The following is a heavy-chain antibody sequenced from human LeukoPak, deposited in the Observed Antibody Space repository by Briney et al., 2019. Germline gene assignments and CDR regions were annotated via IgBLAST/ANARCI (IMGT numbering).Heavy chain of an antibody. J-gene: IGHJ4*02. CDR2: ISGSGGST. CDR1: GFTFSSYA. V-gene: IGHV3-23*01. D-gene: IGHD3-3*01. Sequence: GGSLRLSCAASGFTFSSYAMSWVRQAPGKGLEWVSAISGSGGSTYYADSVKGRFTISRDNSKNTLYLQMNSLRAEDTAVYYCAKEGWSRPLSIFEGTFDYWGQGTLVTVSS. CDR3: AKEGWSRPLSIFEGTFDY.